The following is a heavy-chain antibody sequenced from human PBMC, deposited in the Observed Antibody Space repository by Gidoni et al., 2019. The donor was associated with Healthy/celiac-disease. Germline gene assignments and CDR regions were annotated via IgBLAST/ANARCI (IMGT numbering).Heavy chain of an antibody. CDR2: IYYSGST. J-gene: IGHJ6*02. CDR3: ARERAYGSGSYMDV. V-gene: IGHV4-30-4*01. Sequence: QVPLQESGPGLVKPSQTLSLTCPVSGGSISSGDYSWSWIRQPPGKGLEWIEYIYYSGSTYYNPSLKSRVTISVDTSKNQFSLKLSSVTAADTAVYYCARERAYGSGSYMDVWGQGTTVTVSS. D-gene: IGHD3-10*01. CDR1: GGSISSGDYS.